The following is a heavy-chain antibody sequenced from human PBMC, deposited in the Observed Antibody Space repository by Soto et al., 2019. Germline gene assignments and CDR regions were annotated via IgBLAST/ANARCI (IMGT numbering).Heavy chain of an antibody. CDR3: ARTTTLENYFDY. CDR2: IFYTGSS. V-gene: IGHV4-59*01. CDR1: GGSFSNYY. D-gene: IGHD2-15*01. J-gene: IGHJ4*02. Sequence: QVQLQESGPGLVSPSETLSLTCTVSGGSFSNYYWSWIRQHPGKGLEWIGYIFYTGSSIYNPSLKSRVTMSVDMSKKEFSLNLSSVTAADTALYYCARTTTLENYFDYWGQGTLVTVSA.